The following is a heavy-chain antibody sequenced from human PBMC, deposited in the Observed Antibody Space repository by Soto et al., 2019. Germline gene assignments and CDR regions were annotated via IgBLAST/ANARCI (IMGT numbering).Heavy chain of an antibody. CDR3: ARDGAARGNWFDP. J-gene: IGHJ5*02. CDR2: IYYSGST. Sequence: ETLSLTCTVSGGSISSYYWSWIRQPPGKGLEWIGYIYYSGSTNYNPSLKSRVTISVDTSKNQFSLKLSSVTAADTAVYYCARDGAARGNWFDPWGQGTLVTVSS. CDR1: GGSISSYY. V-gene: IGHV4-59*01. D-gene: IGHD6-6*01.